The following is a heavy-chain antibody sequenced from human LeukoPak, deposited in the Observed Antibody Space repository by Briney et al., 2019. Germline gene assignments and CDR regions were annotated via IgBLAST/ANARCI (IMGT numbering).Heavy chain of an antibody. CDR2: IIPIFGTA. D-gene: IGHD6-19*01. J-gene: IGHJ4*02. V-gene: IGHV1-69*05. CDR3: AREGRIAVAGTFDY. Sequence: SVKVSCKASGGTFSSYAISWVRQAPGQGIEWMGRIIPIFGTANYAQKFQGRVTITTDESTSTAYMELSSLRSEDTAVYYCAREGRIAVAGTFDYWGQGTLVTVSS. CDR1: GGTFSSYA.